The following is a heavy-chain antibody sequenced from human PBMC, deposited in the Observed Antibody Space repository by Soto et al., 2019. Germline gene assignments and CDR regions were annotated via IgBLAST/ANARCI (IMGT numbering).Heavy chain of an antibody. D-gene: IGHD3-3*01. CDR2: ISTGDGDT. CDR1: GYTFTNYS. J-gene: IGHJ5*02. CDR3: ARAVRSAGVDR. Sequence: QVQLIQSGAEVKKPGASVRVSCKASGYTFTNYSMHWVRQAPGQSLEWMGWISTGDGDTRYSQNFQDRLTITRQTSASTVYMDLSSLRSEDTAMYYCARAVRSAGVDRWCQGTLLSVSS. V-gene: IGHV1-3*04.